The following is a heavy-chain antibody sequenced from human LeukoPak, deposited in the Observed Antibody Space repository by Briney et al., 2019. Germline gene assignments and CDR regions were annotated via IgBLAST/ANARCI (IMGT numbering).Heavy chain of an antibody. CDR2: IWYDGSNK. V-gene: IGHV3-33*01. Sequence: PGGSLRLSCAASGFTFSSYGMHWVRQAPGKGREWVAVIWYDGSNKYYADSVKGRFTISRDNSKNTLYLQMNSLRAEDTAVYYCARWGSSFIFDYWGQGTLVTVSS. J-gene: IGHJ4*02. CDR3: ARWGSSFIFDY. CDR1: GFTFSSYG. D-gene: IGHD6-13*01.